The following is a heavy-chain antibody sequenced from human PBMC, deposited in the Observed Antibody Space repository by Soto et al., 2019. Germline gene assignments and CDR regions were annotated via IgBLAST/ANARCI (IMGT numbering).Heavy chain of an antibody. Sequence: GGSLRLSCTASGFTFGDYAMSWVRQAPGKGLEWVGFIRSKAYGGTTEYAASVKGRFTISRDDSKSIAYLQMNSLKTEDTAVYYCTSTKRGYYDILTGYYGPDAFDIWGQGTMVTVSS. J-gene: IGHJ3*02. V-gene: IGHV3-49*04. D-gene: IGHD3-9*01. CDR3: TSTKRGYYDILTGYYGPDAFDI. CDR2: IRSKAYGGTT. CDR1: GFTFGDYA.